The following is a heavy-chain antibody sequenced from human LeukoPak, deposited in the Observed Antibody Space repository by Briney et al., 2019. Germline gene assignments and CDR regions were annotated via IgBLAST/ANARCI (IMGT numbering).Heavy chain of an antibody. D-gene: IGHD3-10*01. CDR3: AKETRALWFGEFPIDY. CDR1: GFTFSSYE. J-gene: IGHJ4*02. CDR2: ISSSGSTI. V-gene: IGHV3-48*03. Sequence: GGSLRLSCAASGFTFSSYEMNWVRQAPGKGLEWVSYISSSGSTIYYADSVKGRFTISRDNAKNSLYLQMNSLRAEDTAVYYCAKETRALWFGEFPIDYWGQGTLVTVSS.